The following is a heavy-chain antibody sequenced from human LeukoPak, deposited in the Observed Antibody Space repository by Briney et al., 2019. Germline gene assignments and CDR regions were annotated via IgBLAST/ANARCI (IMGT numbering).Heavy chain of an antibody. V-gene: IGHV3-11*05. Sequence: KPGGSLRLSCAASGFTFSDYYMSWIRQAPGKGLEWVSYISGSSSYTNYADSVKGRFTISRDDPKNSLYLHINLLRAEDTAVYYCGRALAALAPSDYWGQGTLVTVSS. CDR3: GRALAALAPSDY. CDR2: ISGSSSYT. D-gene: IGHD5-12*01. J-gene: IGHJ4*02. CDR1: GFTFSDYY.